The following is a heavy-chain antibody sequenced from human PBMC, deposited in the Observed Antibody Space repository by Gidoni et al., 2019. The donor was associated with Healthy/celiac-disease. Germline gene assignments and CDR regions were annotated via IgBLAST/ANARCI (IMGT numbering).Heavy chain of an antibody. J-gene: IGHJ4*02. CDR1: GFTFSNAW. Sequence: EVQLVESGGGLVKPGGSLRLSCAASGFTFSNAWMSWVRQAPGKGLEWVGRIKSKTDGGTTDYAAPVKGRFTISRDDSKNTLYLQMNSLKTEDTAVYYCTTDYSGYLGGFDYWGQGTLVTVSS. D-gene: IGHD5-12*01. CDR2: IKSKTDGGTT. CDR3: TTDYSGYLGGFDY. V-gene: IGHV3-15*01.